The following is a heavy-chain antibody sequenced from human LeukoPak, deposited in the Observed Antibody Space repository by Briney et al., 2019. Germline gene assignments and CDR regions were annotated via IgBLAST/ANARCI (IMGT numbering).Heavy chain of an antibody. J-gene: IGHJ4*02. V-gene: IGHV3-23*01. CDR2: ISGSGDRT. Sequence: GGSLRLSCAASGFTFSSYSMNWVRQAPGKGLEWVSAISGSGDRTYYADSVRGRFTISRDNSKTTLYLQMNSLRVEDTAVYYCAKGRQWELPFDYWGQGTLVTVSS. CDR1: GFTFSSYS. CDR3: AKGRQWELPFDY. D-gene: IGHD1-26*01.